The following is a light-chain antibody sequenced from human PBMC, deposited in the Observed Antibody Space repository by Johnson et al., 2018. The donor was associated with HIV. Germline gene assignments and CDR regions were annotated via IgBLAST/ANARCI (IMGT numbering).Light chain of an antibody. Sequence: QSVLTQPPSVSAAPGQKVTISCSGSSCDIGNNYVSWHQQLPGTAPKLLIYDNNNRSSGIPDRISGSKYGTSATLGIPTLQTWDEADDYCGTWDNSLRAGGVFGTGTKVTVL. J-gene: IGLJ1*01. CDR3: GTWDNSLRAGGV. CDR1: SCDIGNNY. CDR2: DNN. V-gene: IGLV1-51*01.